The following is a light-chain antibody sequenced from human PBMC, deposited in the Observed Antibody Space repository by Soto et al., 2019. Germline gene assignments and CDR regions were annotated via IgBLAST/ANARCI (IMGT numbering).Light chain of an antibody. CDR3: QQYNNWPRT. J-gene: IGKJ1*01. Sequence: EIVMTQSPATLSVSPGERATLSCRASQSVSSNLAWYQQKPGQAPRLLIYGASTWATGIPARFSGSGSGTEFSLTSSRLQSEDFAVYYCQQYNNWPRTFGQGTKVEIK. CDR1: QSVSSN. V-gene: IGKV3-15*01. CDR2: GAS.